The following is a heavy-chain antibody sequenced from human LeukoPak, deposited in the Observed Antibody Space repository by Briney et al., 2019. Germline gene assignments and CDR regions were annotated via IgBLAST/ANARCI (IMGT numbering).Heavy chain of an antibody. CDR1: GGSFRDYY. CDR2: IYYSGST. V-gene: IGHV4-59*08. J-gene: IGHJ4*02. D-gene: IGHD1-1*01. Sequence: SETLSLTCSVSGGSFRDYYWSWIRQPPGKGLEWIGYIYYSGSTNYNPSLKSRVTISVDTSKNQFSLKLSSVTAADTAVYYCARNWNDGRFDFWGQGTLVTVSS. CDR3: ARNWNDGRFDF.